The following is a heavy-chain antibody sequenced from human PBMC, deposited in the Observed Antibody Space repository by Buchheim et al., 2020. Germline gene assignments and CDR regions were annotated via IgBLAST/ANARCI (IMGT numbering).Heavy chain of an antibody. D-gene: IGHD3-10*01. CDR2: IYPGDSDT. J-gene: IGHJ6*02. V-gene: IGHV5-51*01. CDR3: ARLNIGMVRGVIDYGMDV. CDR1: GYSFTSYW. Sequence: EVQLVQSGAEVKKPGESLKISCKGSGYSFTSYWIGWVRQMPGKGLEWMGIIYPGDSDTRYSPSFQGQVTISAAKSISTASPQWSSLKASDTAMYYCARLNIGMVRGVIDYGMDVWGQGTT.